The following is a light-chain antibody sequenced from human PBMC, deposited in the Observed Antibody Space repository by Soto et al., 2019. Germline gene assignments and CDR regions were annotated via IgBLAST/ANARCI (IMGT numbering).Light chain of an antibody. J-gene: IGLJ2*01. CDR3: SSYTSSSTPVV. CDR2: DVN. V-gene: IGLV2-14*03. CDR1: SSDVGGYNY. Sequence: QSALTQPASVSGSPGQSITISCTGTSSDVGGYNYVSWYQQYPGKAPKLIIYDVNNRPSGVSNRFSGSKSGNTASLTISGHQAEDEAGYYCSSYTSSSTPVVFGGGTNVTVL.